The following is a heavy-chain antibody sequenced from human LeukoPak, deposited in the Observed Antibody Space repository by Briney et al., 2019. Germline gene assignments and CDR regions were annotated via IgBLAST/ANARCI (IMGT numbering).Heavy chain of an antibody. J-gene: IGHJ4*02. D-gene: IGHD3-16*02. CDR1: GASISSYY. CDR3: ARGYDYVWRGYRSGYFDY. CDR2: IYTSGST. V-gene: IGHV4-4*07. Sequence: PSETLSLTCTVSGASISSYYWSWIRQPAGKGLEWIGRIYTSGSTNYNPSLKSRVTMSVDTSKNQFSLKLSSVTAADTAVYYCARGYDYVWRGYRSGYFDYWGQGTLVTVSS.